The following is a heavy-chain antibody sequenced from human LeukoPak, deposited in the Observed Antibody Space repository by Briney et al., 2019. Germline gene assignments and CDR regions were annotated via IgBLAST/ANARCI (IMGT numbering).Heavy chain of an antibody. CDR1: GYTFTDYY. Sequence: ASVRVSCTASGYTFTDYYMHWVRQSPGQGREGMGWINPKSGGTNYAQKFQGRVTITRDTSISTAYMEMSRLRSDDTAVYYCARYYYDSSGYYYDDYWGQGTLVTVSS. D-gene: IGHD3-22*01. CDR2: INPKSGGT. CDR3: ARYYYDSSGYYYDDY. J-gene: IGHJ4*02. V-gene: IGHV1-2*02.